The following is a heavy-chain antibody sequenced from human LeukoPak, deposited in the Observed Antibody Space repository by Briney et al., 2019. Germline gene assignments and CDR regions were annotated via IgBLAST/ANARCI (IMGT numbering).Heavy chain of an antibody. CDR3: ARHEDWNDYFDY. CDR1: GGSLNGYY. V-gene: IGHV4-59*08. J-gene: IGHJ4*02. Sequence: PSETLSLTCTVSGGSLNGYYWGWIRQPPGKGLEWIGYIYYSGSTNYNPSLKSRVTISVDTSKNQFSLKLSSVTAADTAVYYCARHEDWNDYFDYWGQGTLVTVSS. CDR2: IYYSGST. D-gene: IGHD1-1*01.